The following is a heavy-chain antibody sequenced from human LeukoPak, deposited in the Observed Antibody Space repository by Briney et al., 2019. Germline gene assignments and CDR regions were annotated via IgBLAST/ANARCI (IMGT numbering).Heavy chain of an antibody. CDR2: ISGSGGST. J-gene: IGHJ4*02. CDR1: GFTFSSYA. CDR3: AKASFGYSGYDPLDFDY. D-gene: IGHD5-12*01. V-gene: IGHV3-23*01. Sequence: PGGSLRLSSAASGFTFSSYAMSWVRQAPGKGLEWVSAISGSGGSTYYADSVKGRFTISRDNSKNTLYLQMNSLRAEDTAVYYCAKASFGYSGYDPLDFDYWGQGTLVTVSS.